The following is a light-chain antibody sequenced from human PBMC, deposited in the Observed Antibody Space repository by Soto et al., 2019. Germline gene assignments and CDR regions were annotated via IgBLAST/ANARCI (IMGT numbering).Light chain of an antibody. Sequence: QSALTQPASVSGSPGQSITFSCSGTSSDIGAYNFVSWYQQHPGKAPKLMIFEVNNRPSVVSPRFAGSKSHTTASLTISRLQPEDEAEHCCFAYTTSTTYLFGSEPKLT. V-gene: IGLV2-14*01. J-gene: IGLJ1*01. CDR2: EVN. CDR3: FAYTTSTTYL. CDR1: SSDIGAYNF.